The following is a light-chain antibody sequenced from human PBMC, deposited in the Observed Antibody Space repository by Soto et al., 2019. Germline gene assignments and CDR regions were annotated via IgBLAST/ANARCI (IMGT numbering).Light chain of an antibody. J-gene: IGKJ1*01. Sequence: EIVLTQSPGTLSFYPWGIATLSCRASQSVSSSYLVWYQQKPGQAPRLLIYDTSSRATGIPDRFSGSGSGTDFTLTISRLEPEDFAVYYCQQYAGSPWTFGQGTKVDIK. V-gene: IGKV3-20*01. CDR1: QSVSSSY. CDR2: DTS. CDR3: QQYAGSPWT.